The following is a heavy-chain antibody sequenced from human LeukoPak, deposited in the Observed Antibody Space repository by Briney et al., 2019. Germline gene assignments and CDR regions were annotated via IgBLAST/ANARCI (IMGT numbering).Heavy chain of an antibody. D-gene: IGHD6-13*01. V-gene: IGHV3-30-3*01. CDR3: ARVFQQLVRFDY. CDR1: GFTFSSYA. Sequence: GGSLRLSCAASGFTFSSYAMHWVRQAPGKGLEWVAVISYDGSNKYYADSVKGRFTISRDYSKNTLYLQMNSLRAEDTALYYCARVFQQLVRFDYWGQGTLVTVSS. J-gene: IGHJ4*02. CDR2: ISYDGSNK.